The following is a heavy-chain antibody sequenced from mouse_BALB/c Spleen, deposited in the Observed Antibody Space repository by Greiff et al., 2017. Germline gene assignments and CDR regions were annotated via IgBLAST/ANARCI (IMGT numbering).Heavy chain of an antibody. D-gene: IGHD1-1*01. CDR1: GFTFSSYA. V-gene: IGHV5-6-5*01. CDR2: ISSGGST. J-gene: IGHJ4*01. Sequence: DVMLVESGGGLVKPGGSLKLSCAASGFTFSSYAMSWVRQTPEKRLEWVASISSGGSTYYPDSVKGRFTISRDNARNILYLQMSSLRSEDTAMYYCARTITTVVDAMDYWGQGTSVTVSS. CDR3: ARTITTVVDAMDY.